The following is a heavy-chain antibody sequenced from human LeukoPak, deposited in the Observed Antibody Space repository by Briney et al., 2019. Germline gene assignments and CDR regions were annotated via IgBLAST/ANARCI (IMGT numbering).Heavy chain of an antibody. Sequence: SETLSLTCSVSGGSIISSSYYWGWIRQPPGEGLEWIGSIYYSGRTYYNPSLKSRVTISVDTSKNQFSLKLSSVTAADTAVYYCARRWNDAFDYWGQGTLVTVSS. V-gene: IGHV4-39*01. J-gene: IGHJ4*02. CDR1: GGSIISSSYY. CDR3: ARRWNDAFDY. CDR2: IYYSGRT. D-gene: IGHD1-1*01.